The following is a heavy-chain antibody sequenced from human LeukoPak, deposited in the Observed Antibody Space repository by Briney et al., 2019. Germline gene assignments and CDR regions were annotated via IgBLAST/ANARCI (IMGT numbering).Heavy chain of an antibody. J-gene: IGHJ5*01. CDR2: IAYDGDTK. D-gene: IGHD5-24*01. CDR3: ARAGTYDGYKVLDS. V-gene: IGHV3-11*01. Sequence: GGSLILSCEASRFVFTNYYMSWVRQAPGKGLDWIATIAYDGDTKYYADSAEGRFTISRDNAKNSLSLQMNSLRAEDTAVYFCARAGTYDGYKVLDSWGQGTLVTVSS. CDR1: RFVFTNYY.